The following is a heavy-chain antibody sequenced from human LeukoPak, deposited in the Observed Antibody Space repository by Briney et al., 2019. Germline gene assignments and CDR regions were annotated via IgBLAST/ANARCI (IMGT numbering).Heavy chain of an antibody. CDR3: ARTFIETPSLGALDY. Sequence: GASVKVSCKASGYTFTDYYMHWLRQAPGQGLEWMGWINPDSGGTKYGQNVQGRVTMTRDKSISTAYMELSRLRSDDTAVYYCARTFIETPSLGALDYWGQGTLVTFSS. CDR1: GYTFTDYY. V-gene: IGHV1-2*02. CDR2: INPDSGGT. J-gene: IGHJ4*02. D-gene: IGHD4-23*01.